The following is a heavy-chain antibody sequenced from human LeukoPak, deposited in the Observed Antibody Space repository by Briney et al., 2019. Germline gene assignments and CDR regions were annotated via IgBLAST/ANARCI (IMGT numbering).Heavy chain of an antibody. CDR3: AKDRGRDIVVVPAARDFDY. V-gene: IGHV3-23*01. J-gene: IGHJ4*02. CDR1: GFTFSSYG. CDR2: ISGSGGST. Sequence: PGGSLRLSCAASGFTFSSYGMSWVRQAPGKGLEWVSAISGSGGSTYYADSVKGRFTISRDDSKNTLYLQMNSLRAEDTAVYYCAKDRGRDIVVVPAARDFDYWGQGTLVTVSS. D-gene: IGHD2-2*01.